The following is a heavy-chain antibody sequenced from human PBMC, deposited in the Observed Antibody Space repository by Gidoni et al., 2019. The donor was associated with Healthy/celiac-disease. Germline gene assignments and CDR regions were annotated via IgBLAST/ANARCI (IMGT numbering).Heavy chain of an antibody. CDR3: TRPVAETDY. D-gene: IGHD6-19*01. J-gene: IGHJ4*02. Sequence: EVQLVESGGGLVQPGGSLKLSCAASGFTFSGSAMHWVRQASGKGLEWVGRIRSKANSYATAYAASVKGRFTISRDDSKNTAYLQMNSLKTEDTAVYYCTRPVAETDYWGQGTLVTVSS. CDR2: IRSKANSYAT. V-gene: IGHV3-73*02. CDR1: GFTFSGSA.